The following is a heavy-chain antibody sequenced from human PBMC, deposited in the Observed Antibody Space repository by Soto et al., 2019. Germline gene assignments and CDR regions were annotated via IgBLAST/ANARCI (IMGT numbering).Heavy chain of an antibody. J-gene: IGHJ4*02. Sequence: GASVKVSCKACGYTFTSYAMHWVRQAPGQRLEWMGWINAGNGNTKYSQKFQGRVTITGDTSASTAYMELNSLRAEDTAVYYCARDPRRTTVRFDYWGQGTLVTVSS. V-gene: IGHV1-3*01. CDR2: INAGNGNT. CDR1: GYTFTSYA. D-gene: IGHD4-17*01. CDR3: ARDPRRTTVRFDY.